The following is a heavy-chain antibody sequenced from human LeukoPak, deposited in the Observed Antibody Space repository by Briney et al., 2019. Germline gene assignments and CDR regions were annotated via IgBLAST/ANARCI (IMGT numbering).Heavy chain of an antibody. V-gene: IGHV4-59*01. CDR3: ARDRLGAKNYYYYSAMDV. CDR1: AGSISSYY. D-gene: IGHD3-16*01. Sequence: PSQTLSLTFTVSAGSISSYYWSWIRQPPGKGLEWIVYIYYSGSTNYNPSLKSRVTISVDTSKNQFSLKLSSVTAADTAVYYCARDRLGAKNYYYYSAMDVWGQGTTVTVSS. CDR2: IYYSGST. J-gene: IGHJ6*02.